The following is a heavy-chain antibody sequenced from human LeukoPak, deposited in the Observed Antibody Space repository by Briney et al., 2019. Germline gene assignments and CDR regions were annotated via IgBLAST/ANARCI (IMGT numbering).Heavy chain of an antibody. CDR1: GFTFDDYA. Sequence: GRSLRLSCAASGFTFDDYAMHWVRQAPGKGLEWVSRINSDGSSTSYADSVKGRFTISRDNAKNTLYLQMNSLRAEDTAVYYCARDSLTPSSWFDPWGQGTLVTVSS. CDR3: ARDSLTPSSWFDP. D-gene: IGHD2-2*01. J-gene: IGHJ5*02. CDR2: INSDGSST. V-gene: IGHV3-74*01.